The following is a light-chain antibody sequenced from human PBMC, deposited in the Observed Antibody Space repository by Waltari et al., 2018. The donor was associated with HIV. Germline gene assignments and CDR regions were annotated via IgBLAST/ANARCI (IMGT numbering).Light chain of an antibody. J-gene: IGLJ2*01. CDR2: SNN. V-gene: IGLV1-44*01. Sequence: QSVLTQPPSVSGTPGQRVTISCSGGSSNIGDNAVSWYQQFPGTAPKLLIYSNNQRPSGVPDRFSGSKSGTSASLAISVLQSEDEADYYCATLDDSLNGPVFGGGTKVTVL. CDR3: ATLDDSLNGPV. CDR1: SSNIGDNA.